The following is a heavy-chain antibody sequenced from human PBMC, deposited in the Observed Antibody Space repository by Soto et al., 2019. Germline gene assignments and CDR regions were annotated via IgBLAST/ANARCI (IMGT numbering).Heavy chain of an antibody. D-gene: IGHD6-13*01. CDR1: GYTFTSYA. CDR2: INAGNGNT. CDR3: ARVSRRWYGGWFDT. V-gene: IGHV1-3*01. J-gene: IGHJ5*02. Sequence: GASVKVSCKSSGYTFTSYAMHWVRQAPGQRLEWMGWINAGNGNTKYSQKFQGRVTITRDTSASTAYMDLSSLRSEDRAVYDCARVSRRWYGGWFDTWGEVTLFTVCS.